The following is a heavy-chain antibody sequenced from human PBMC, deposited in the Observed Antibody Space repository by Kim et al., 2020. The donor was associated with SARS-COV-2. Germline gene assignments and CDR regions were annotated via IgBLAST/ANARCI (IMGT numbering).Heavy chain of an antibody. CDR3: AKDKYCSGGSCYPGIHYGMDV. D-gene: IGHD2-15*01. CDR1: GFTFDDYA. CDR2: ISGDGGST. V-gene: IGHV3-43*02. Sequence: GGSLRLSCAASGFTFDDYAMHWVRQAPGKGLEWVSLISGDGGSTYYADSVKGRFTISRDNSKNSLYLQMNSLRTEDTALYYCAKDKYCSGGSCYPGIHYGMDVWGQGTTVTVSS. J-gene: IGHJ6*02.